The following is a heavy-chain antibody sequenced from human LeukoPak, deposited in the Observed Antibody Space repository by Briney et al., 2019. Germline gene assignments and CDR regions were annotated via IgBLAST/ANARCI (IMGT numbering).Heavy chain of an antibody. Sequence: PGGSLRLSCGASGFTFSIYSMKWVRQARGKGLEGVSSIISSSSYIYYADSVKARFTISRDNAKNSLYLQMNSLRAEDTAVYYCAREGRCSGGSCYRYYFDYWGQGTLVTVSS. CDR3: AREGRCSGGSCYRYYFDY. V-gene: IGHV3-21*01. D-gene: IGHD2-15*01. J-gene: IGHJ4*02. CDR2: IISSSSYI. CDR1: GFTFSIYS.